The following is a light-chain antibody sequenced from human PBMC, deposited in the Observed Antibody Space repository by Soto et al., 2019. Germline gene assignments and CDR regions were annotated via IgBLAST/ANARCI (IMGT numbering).Light chain of an antibody. Sequence: QLVLTQPPSASGTPGQRVTISCSGSTSNIGSNTVNWYQQLPGTAPKLLIYDNNQRPSGVPDRFSGSKSGTSASLAISGLQSDDETAYYCAAWDDSLNGVLFGGGTKLTVL. J-gene: IGLJ2*01. CDR2: DNN. CDR1: TSNIGSNT. CDR3: AAWDDSLNGVL. V-gene: IGLV1-44*01.